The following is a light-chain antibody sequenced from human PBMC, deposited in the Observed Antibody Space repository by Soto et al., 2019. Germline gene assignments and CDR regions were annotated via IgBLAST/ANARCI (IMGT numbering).Light chain of an antibody. V-gene: IGKV2-30*02. CDR3: VQDTHWPST. Sequence: DVVMTQSPLSLPVTLGQPASISCRSSQSLIHSDGNTYLNWFQQRPGQSPRRLIYKVSDRASGVPDSFSGSGSGPDFPLKISRVEAEDVGVYYGVQDTHWPSTFGHGTEVEIK. CDR2: KVS. CDR1: QSLIHSDGNTY. J-gene: IGKJ1*01.